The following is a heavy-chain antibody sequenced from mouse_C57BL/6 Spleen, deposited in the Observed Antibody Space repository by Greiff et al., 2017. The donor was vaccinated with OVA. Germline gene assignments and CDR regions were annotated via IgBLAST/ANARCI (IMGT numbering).Heavy chain of an antibody. CDR1: GFNIKDDY. Sequence: EVQGVESGAELVRPGASVKLSCTASGFNIKDDYMHWVKQRPEQGLEWIGWIDPENGDTEYASKFQGKATITADTSSNTAYLQLSSLTSEDTAVYYCTIYDYDAGDFDYWGQGTTLTVSS. J-gene: IGHJ2*01. V-gene: IGHV14-4*01. CDR2: IDPENGDT. D-gene: IGHD2-4*01. CDR3: TIYDYDAGDFDY.